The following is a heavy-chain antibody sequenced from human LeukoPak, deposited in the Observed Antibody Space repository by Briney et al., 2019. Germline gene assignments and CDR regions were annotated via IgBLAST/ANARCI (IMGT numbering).Heavy chain of an antibody. CDR2: IIPIFGTA. J-gene: IGHJ4*02. V-gene: IGHV1-69*05. CDR1: GGTFSSYA. Sequence: SVKVSCKASGGTFSSYAISWVRQAPGQGLEWMGRIIPIFGTANYAQKFQGRVTITTDESTSTAYMELSSLRSEDTAVYYCARDRDGYNPFDYWGQGTLVTVSS. CDR3: ARDRDGYNPFDY. D-gene: IGHD5-24*01.